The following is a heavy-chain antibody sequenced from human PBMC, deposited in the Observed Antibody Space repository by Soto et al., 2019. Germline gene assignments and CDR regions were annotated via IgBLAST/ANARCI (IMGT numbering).Heavy chain of an antibody. CDR2: IYYSGST. CDR1: GGSISSYY. CDR3: ARDRRDDILTGYWFDP. V-gene: IGHV4-59*01. J-gene: IGHJ5*02. D-gene: IGHD3-9*01. Sequence: SETLSLTCTVSGGSISSYYWSWIRQPPGKGLEWIGYIYYSGSTNYNPSLKSRVTISVDTSRNQFSLKLSSVTAADTAVYYCARDRRDDILTGYWFDPWGQGTLVTVSS.